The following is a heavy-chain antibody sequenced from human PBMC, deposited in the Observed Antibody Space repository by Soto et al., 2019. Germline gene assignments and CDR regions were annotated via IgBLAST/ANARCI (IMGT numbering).Heavy chain of an antibody. CDR2: IYDSGST. CDR3: AKADFGDDNWFDP. J-gene: IGHJ5*02. V-gene: IGHV4-31*03. Sequence: QVQLQESGPGLVKPSQTLSLTCTVSGGSIGSGAYYWSWIRQHPGKGLEWIGYIYDSGSTYYNPSPKSRVTIPVSPSKNQFSLKLSSVTAADPAVYYCAKADFGDDNWFDPWGQGTLVTVSS. CDR1: GGSIGSGAYY. D-gene: IGHD4-17*01.